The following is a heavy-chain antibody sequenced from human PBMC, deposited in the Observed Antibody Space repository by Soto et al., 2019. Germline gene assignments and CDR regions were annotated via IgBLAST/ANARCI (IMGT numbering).Heavy chain of an antibody. CDR1: GFTFSSYG. V-gene: IGHV3-30*18. J-gene: IGHJ4*02. Sequence: PGGSLRLSCAASGFTFSSYGMHWVRQAPGKGLEWVAVISYDGSNKYYADSVKGRFTISRDNSKNTLYLQMNSLRAEDTAVYYCAKDLSSGGAYYFDYWGQGTLVTVSS. D-gene: IGHD3-22*01. CDR3: AKDLSSGGAYYFDY. CDR2: ISYDGSNK.